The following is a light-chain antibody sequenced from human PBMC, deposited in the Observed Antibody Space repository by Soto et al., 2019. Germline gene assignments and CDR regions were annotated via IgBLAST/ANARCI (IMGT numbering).Light chain of an antibody. CDR2: GAS. J-gene: IGKJ4*01. CDR1: QTISSTF. CDR3: QQFGLSPT. Sequence: EIVLTQSPGTLSLSPGERATLSCRASQTISSTFLAWYRQRPGQAPRLIIYGASSRATGIPDRFSGSGSGTYITLTISRLGPEDFAVYYCQQFGLSPTFGGGTNVNIK. V-gene: IGKV3-20*01.